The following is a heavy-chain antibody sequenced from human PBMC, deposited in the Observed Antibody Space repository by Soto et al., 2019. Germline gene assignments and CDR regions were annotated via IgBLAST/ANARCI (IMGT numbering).Heavy chain of an antibody. V-gene: IGHV3-30*18. Sequence: PGGSLRLSCAASGFTFSGFGMHWVRQAPGKGLEWVAVIAYDGDKKYYADSVKGRFTISRDNSKNTLYLQMNSLRAEDTAVYYCAKTKLERRPYYFDYWGQGTLVTVSS. CDR3: AKTKLERRPYYFDY. CDR1: GFTFSGFG. J-gene: IGHJ4*02. CDR2: IAYDGDKK. D-gene: IGHD1-1*01.